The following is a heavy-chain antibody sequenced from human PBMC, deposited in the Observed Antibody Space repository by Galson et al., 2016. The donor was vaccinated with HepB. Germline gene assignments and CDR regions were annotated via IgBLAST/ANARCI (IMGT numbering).Heavy chain of an antibody. J-gene: IGHJ5*02. CDR3: ARVVWGAPIPGTYGWLDP. Sequence: SETLSLTCAVSGGSFNSDYWWSWVRQPPGKGLEWIGEISRSGRTNYNPSLRGRVTISLNYSKNQFPLNLYSVTAADTAVYYCARVVWGAPIPGTYGWLDPWGRGTLVTVSS. D-gene: IGHD1-26*01. CDR1: GGSFNSDYW. V-gene: IGHV4-4*02. CDR2: ISRSGRT.